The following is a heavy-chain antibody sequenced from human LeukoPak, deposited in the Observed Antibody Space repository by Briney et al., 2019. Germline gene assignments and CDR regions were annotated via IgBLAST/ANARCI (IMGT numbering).Heavy chain of an antibody. CDR1: GFTFSDSA. CDR3: TTYRSGHY. J-gene: IGHJ4*02. V-gene: IGHV3-73*01. D-gene: IGHD6-19*01. Sequence: GGSLRLSCAASGFTFSDSAVHWVRQASGKGLEWVGRITTKASNYATAYGASVKGRFTISRDDSENTAYLQMNSLKTEDTAVYYCTTYRSGHYWGQGTLVTVSS. CDR2: ITTKASNYAT.